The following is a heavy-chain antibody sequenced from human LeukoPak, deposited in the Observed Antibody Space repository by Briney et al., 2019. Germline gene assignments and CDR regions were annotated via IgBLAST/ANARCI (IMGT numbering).Heavy chain of an antibody. Sequence: SETLSLTCTVSGASVSSGYYYWSWIRQPPGKGLEWIGYIYYSGNTEYNPSLKSRVTMSVDTSKNQFSLKLNSVTAADTAVYYCARHYYDSAYGFDPWGQGTLVTVSS. CDR3: ARHYYDSAYGFDP. CDR1: GASVSSGYYY. CDR2: IYYSGNT. D-gene: IGHD3-22*01. J-gene: IGHJ5*02. V-gene: IGHV4-61*01.